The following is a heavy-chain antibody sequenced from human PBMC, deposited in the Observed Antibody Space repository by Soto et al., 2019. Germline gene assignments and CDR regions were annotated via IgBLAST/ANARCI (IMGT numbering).Heavy chain of an antibody. CDR2: IIGSGDMT. J-gene: IGHJ4*02. CDR3: AKREVVAFSVDY. D-gene: IGHD3-22*01. Sequence: ELQLLESGGGLVQPGGSLRLSCAGSGFIFSTYAMGWVRQAPGKGLEWVSSIIGSGDMTYYADSVKGRFTISRDNSKNMLYLQMNSLRAEDTAVYYCAKREVVAFSVDYWGQGTLVTVSS. CDR1: GFIFSTYA. V-gene: IGHV3-23*01.